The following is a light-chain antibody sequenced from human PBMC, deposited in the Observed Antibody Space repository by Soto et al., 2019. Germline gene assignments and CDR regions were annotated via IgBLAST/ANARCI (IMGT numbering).Light chain of an antibody. Sequence: EILLTQAPVTLSLCPGERDTLSCRASQSVRNSLLAWYQQKNGQPPRLLIYDASTRATGIPARLSGSGSGTEFNLTISSLESQDFAVYYCQQYYKWPLTFGGGTKVDIK. CDR3: QQYYKWPLT. V-gene: IGKV3-15*01. CDR1: QSVRNSL. CDR2: DAS. J-gene: IGKJ4*01.